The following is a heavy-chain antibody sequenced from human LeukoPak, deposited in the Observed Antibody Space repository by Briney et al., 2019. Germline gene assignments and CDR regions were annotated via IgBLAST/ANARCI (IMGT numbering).Heavy chain of an antibody. J-gene: IGHJ4*02. V-gene: IGHV1-18*01. CDR1: GYTFTSYG. CDR2: ISAYNGNT. D-gene: IGHD5-24*01. Sequence: ASVKVSCKASGYTFTSYGISWVRQAPGQGLEWMGWISAYNGNTNYAQKLQGRVTITADESTSTAYMELSSLRSEDTAVYYCARGREEMATTGDFDYWGQGTLVTVSS. CDR3: ARGREEMATTGDFDY.